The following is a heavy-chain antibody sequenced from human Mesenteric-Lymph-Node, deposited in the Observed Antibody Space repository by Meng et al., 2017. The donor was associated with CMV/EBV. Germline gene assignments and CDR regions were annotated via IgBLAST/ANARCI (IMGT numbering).Heavy chain of an antibody. J-gene: IGHJ4*02. CDR2: IYYSGTT. V-gene: IGHV4-30-4*01. D-gene: IGHD3-22*01. CDR3: ARVPSSGCGDF. CDR1: GDSITSGDYY. Sequence: CTVSGDSITSGDYYWSWTRQPPGKGLEWIGYIYYSGTTYYNPSLKSRLTMSIDTSKNQFSLKVSAVTAADTAVYYCARVPSSGCGDFWGQGTLVTVSS.